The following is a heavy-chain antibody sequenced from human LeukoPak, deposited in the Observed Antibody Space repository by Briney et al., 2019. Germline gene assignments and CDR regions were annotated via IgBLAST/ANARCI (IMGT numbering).Heavy chain of an antibody. CDR1: GYTFTSYY. J-gene: IGHJ6*02. Sequence: ASVKVSCKASGYTFTSYYMHWVRQAPGQGLEWMGIINPSCGSTSYAQEFQGKVTMTRDTSTSTVYMELSSLRSEDTAVYYWAGEVASYYYYYGMDVWGQGTMVTVSS. D-gene: IGHD2-15*01. CDR3: AGEVASYYYYYGMDV. CDR2: INPSCGST. V-gene: IGHV1-46*01.